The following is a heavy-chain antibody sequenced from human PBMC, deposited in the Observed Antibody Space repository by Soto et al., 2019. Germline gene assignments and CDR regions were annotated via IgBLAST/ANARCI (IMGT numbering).Heavy chain of an antibody. J-gene: IGHJ4*02. Sequence: KTSETLSLTCTVSGASITFGGYSWSWIRQTPGKGLEWIGYINHLETTFYNPSFESRLTLSIDRAKNQFSLKLHSMSAADRAVYFCASGGGSDSFDYWGQGILVTVSS. D-gene: IGHD1-26*01. CDR1: GASITFGGYS. CDR3: ASGGGSDSFDY. CDR2: INHLETT. V-gene: IGHV4-30-2*01.